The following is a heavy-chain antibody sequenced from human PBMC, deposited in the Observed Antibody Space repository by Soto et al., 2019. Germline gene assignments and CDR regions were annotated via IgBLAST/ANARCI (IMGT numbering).Heavy chain of an antibody. CDR1: GVTFSSYA. J-gene: IGHJ4*02. CDR2: ISGSGGST. CDR3: AKSKSYCSGASCYSVDY. D-gene: IGHD2-15*01. V-gene: IGHV3-23*01. Sequence: EVQLLESGGGLVQPGGSLRLSCAASGVTFSSYAMSWVRQAPGKGLEWVSAISGSGGSTYYAYSAKGRFTISRDNSKNTLYLQLNSLRAEDTAAYYCAKSKSYCSGASCYSVDYWGQGTLVTVSS.